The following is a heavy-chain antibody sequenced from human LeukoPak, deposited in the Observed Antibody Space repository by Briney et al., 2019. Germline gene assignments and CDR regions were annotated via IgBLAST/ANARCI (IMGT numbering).Heavy chain of an antibody. Sequence: PSETLSLTCTVSGGSNRSSYYYRGWIRQPPGKGLEWIGSIYDSGSTYYNPSLKSRVTISVDTSKNQFSLKLNSVTAADTAVYYCASHYWNAFDIWGQGTMVTVSS. CDR1: GGSNRSSYYY. V-gene: IGHV4-39*01. J-gene: IGHJ3*02. D-gene: IGHD1-1*01. CDR3: ASHYWNAFDI. CDR2: IYDSGST.